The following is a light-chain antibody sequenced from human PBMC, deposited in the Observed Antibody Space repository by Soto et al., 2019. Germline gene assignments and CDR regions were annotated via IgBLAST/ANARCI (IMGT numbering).Light chain of an antibody. CDR2: AIS. CDR3: LQGNSYPWT. J-gene: IGKJ1*01. Sequence: IQMTQSPSSLSASVGDRITITCRASQAVRNDLGWYQQKPGKAPRLLIYAISSLHTGVPSRFSGSGSGTDFTLTISSLQPEDFATYYCLQGNSYPWTFGQGTKVDI. CDR1: QAVRND. V-gene: IGKV1-6*02.